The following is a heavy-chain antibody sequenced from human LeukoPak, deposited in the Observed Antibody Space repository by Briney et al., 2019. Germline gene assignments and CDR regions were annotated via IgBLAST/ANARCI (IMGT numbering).Heavy chain of an antibody. V-gene: IGHV3-15*01. CDR3: TTAGYYYDSSGPYGGDY. CDR1: GFTFSNAW. CDR2: IKSKTDGGTT. J-gene: IGHJ4*02. Sequence: PGGSLRLSCAASGFTFSNAWMSWVRQAPGKGLELVGRIKSKTDGGTTDYAAPVKGRFTISRDDSKNTLYLQMNSLKTEDTAVYYCTTAGYYYDSSGPYGGDYWGQGTLVTVSS. D-gene: IGHD3-22*01.